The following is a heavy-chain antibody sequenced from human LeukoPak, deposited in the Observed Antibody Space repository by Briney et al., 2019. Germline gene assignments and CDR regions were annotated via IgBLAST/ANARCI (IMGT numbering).Heavy chain of an antibody. CDR2: ISSSSSTI. CDR1: GFTFSNYA. J-gene: IGHJ4*02. D-gene: IGHD6-25*01. CDR3: ARGRLGFRPAFDY. V-gene: IGHV3-48*02. Sequence: GGSLRLSCTASGFTFSNYAMNWVRQAPGKGLEWVSYISSSSSTIYYADSVKGRFTISRDNAKNSLYLQMNSLRDEDTAVYYCARGRLGFRPAFDYWGQGTLVTVSS.